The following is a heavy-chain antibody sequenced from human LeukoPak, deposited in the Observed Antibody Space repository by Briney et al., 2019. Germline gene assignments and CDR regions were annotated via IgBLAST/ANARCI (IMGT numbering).Heavy chain of an antibody. CDR2: IYYSGST. CDR1: GGSISSSSYY. V-gene: IGHV4-39*01. Sequence: PSETLSLTCTVSGGSISSSSYYWGWIRQPPGKGLEWIGSIYYSGSTYYTPSLTSRVPISVDTSKNQFSLKLSSVTAADTAVYYCARHLGYYYGSGSYYNVSLYNWFDPWGQGTLVTVSS. CDR3: ARHLGYYYGSGSYYNVSLYNWFDP. D-gene: IGHD3-10*01. J-gene: IGHJ5*02.